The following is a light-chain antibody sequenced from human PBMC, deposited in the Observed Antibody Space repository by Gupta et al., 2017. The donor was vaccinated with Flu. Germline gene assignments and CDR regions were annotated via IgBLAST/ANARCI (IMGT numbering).Light chain of an antibody. CDR2: TAS. CDR3: QQSFRTPYS. CDR1: QDIDIY. V-gene: IGKV1-39*01. Sequence: DLQMTQTPSSLSASVGDTVTITCRAWQDIDIYLTWYQQRPGKAPQLLIYTASTLHTGVPSRFNGSGSGTEFTLTITSLQVEDVATYYCQQSFRTPYSFGLGTKVEI. J-gene: IGKJ2*03.